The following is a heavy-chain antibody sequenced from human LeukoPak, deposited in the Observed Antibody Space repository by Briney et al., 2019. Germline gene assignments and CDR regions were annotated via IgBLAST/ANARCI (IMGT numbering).Heavy chain of an antibody. D-gene: IGHD1-7*01. CDR2: IKHDGSDK. V-gene: IGHV3-7*05. J-gene: IGHJ4*02. CDR3: ARGGTRLSDY. Sequence: GGSLRLSCTASGFTFSTYWMSWVRQPPGKGLEWVANIKHDGSDKYYLDSVKGRFTISKDNTKNSLYLQMITLTAEATAAYYCARGGTRLSDYWGQGTLASVPS. CDR1: GFTFSTYW.